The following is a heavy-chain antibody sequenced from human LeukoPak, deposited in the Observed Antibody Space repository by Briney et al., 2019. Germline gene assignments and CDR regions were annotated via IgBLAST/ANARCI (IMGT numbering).Heavy chain of an antibody. CDR2: IYYSGST. CDR3: AREIWSSSWCFDY. V-gene: IGHV4-59*12. Sequence: SETLSLTCTVSGGSISSYYWSWIRQPPGKGLEWIGYIYYSGSTNYSPSLKSRVTISVDTSKNQFSLKLSSVTAADTAVYYCAREIWSSSWCFDYWGQGTLVTVSS. CDR1: GGSISSYY. D-gene: IGHD6-13*01. J-gene: IGHJ4*02.